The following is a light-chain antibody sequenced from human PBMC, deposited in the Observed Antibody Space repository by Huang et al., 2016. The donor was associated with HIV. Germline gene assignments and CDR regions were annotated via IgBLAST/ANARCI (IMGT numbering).Light chain of an antibody. CDR3: QQFRRSPFT. V-gene: IGKV3-20*01. Sequence: EIVLTQSPGTLSLSPGERATLSCRASQTVGNNYLAWYHKKPGQAPRPLFSVVFGRATGIPDRFSGSVSGTDFTLTISRLEPEDSGVFYCQQFRRSPFTFGGGTKVEIK. CDR2: VVF. J-gene: IGKJ4*01. CDR1: QTVGNNY.